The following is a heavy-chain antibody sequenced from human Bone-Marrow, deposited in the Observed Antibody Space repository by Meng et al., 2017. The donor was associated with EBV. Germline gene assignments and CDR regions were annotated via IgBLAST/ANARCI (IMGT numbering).Heavy chain of an antibody. D-gene: IGHD3-10*01. CDR2: INHSGST. Sequence: QVQLQQWGAGLLKPSXXXXLXGXVYGGSFSGYYWSWIRQPPGKGLEWIGEINHSGSTNYNPSLKSRVTISVDTSKDQFSLKLSSVTAADTAVYYCARVPPYGSGSYSYFDYWGQGTLVTVSS. CDR1: GGSFSGYY. V-gene: IGHV4-34*01. J-gene: IGHJ4*02. CDR3: ARVPPYGSGSYSYFDY.